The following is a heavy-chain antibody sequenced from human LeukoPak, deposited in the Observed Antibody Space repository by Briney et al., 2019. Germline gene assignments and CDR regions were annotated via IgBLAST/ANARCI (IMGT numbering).Heavy chain of an antibody. V-gene: IGHV6-1*01. D-gene: IGHD6-13*01. CDR2: TYYRSKWYN. Sequence: SQTLSLTCAISGDGVSSNSAAWNWIRQSPSRGLEWLGRTYYRSKWYNDYAVSVKSRITINPDTSKNQFSLHLNSVTPEDTAVYYCARTSAYSSSWTGSDYYYMDVWGKGTTVTVSS. J-gene: IGHJ6*03. CDR3: ARTSAYSSSWTGSDYYYMDV. CDR1: GDGVSSNSAA.